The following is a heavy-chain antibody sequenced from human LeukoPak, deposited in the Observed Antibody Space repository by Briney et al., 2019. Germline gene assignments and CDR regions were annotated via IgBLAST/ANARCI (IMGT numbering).Heavy chain of an antibody. V-gene: IGHV3-23*01. CDR1: GFTFSSYA. CDR3: ARDLYTMVRGVMRY. CDR2: ISGSGGST. J-gene: IGHJ4*02. D-gene: IGHD3-10*01. Sequence: GGSLRLSCAASGFTFSSYAMSWVRQAPGKGLEWVSAISGSGGSTYYADSVKGRFTIPRDNSKNTLYLQMNSLRAEDTAVYYCARDLYTMVRGVMRYWGQGTLVTVSS.